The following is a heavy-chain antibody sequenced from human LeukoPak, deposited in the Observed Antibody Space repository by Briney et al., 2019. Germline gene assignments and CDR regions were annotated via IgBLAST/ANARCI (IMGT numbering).Heavy chain of an antibody. CDR3: ARFNSRAPRGLPNP. J-gene: IGHJ5*02. D-gene: IGHD5/OR15-5a*01. V-gene: IGHV3-21*01. CDR1: GFTFSSYS. Sequence: GGSLRLSCAASGFTFSSYSMNWVRQAPGKGLEWVSSISSSSSYIYYADSVKGRFTISRDNAKNSLYLQMNSLRAEDTAVYYGARFNSRAPRGLPNPWGQGTLVTAST. CDR2: ISSSSSYI.